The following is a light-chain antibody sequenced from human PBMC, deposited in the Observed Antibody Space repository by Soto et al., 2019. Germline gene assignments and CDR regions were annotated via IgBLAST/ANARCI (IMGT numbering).Light chain of an antibody. J-gene: IGLJ1*01. CDR2: EVT. CDR3: NSYTSASFYV. CDR1: TRDIAGYNY. Sequence: QFVLAQPASLSGSPGQTIPISCTGSTRDIAGYNYVSWYQQHPGKAPKLLIYEVTSRASGVSHRFAGSKSGNTASLAISGLQAEDEAEYYCNSYTSASFYVLGTGTKVNVL. V-gene: IGLV2-14*01.